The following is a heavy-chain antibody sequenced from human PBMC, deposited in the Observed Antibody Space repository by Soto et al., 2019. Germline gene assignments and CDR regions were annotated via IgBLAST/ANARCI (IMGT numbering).Heavy chain of an antibody. J-gene: IGHJ6*02. CDR2: IYTSGST. CDR1: GGSISSYY. CDR3: ARGLIAAAGTQYYYYYGMDV. Sequence: SETLSLTCTVSGGSISSYYWSWIRQPAGKGLEWIGRIYTSGSTNYNPSLKSRVTMSVDTSKNQFSLKLSSVTAADTAVYYCARGLIAAAGTQYYYYYGMDVWGQGTTVTVSS. V-gene: IGHV4-4*07. D-gene: IGHD6-13*01.